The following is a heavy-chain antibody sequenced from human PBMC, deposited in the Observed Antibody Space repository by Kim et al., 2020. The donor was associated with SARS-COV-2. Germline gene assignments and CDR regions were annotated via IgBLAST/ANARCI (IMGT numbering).Heavy chain of an antibody. D-gene: IGHD1-26*01. V-gene: IGHV5-51*01. J-gene: IGHJ3*02. Sequence: SPSFQGQVTISADKSISTAYLQWSSLKASDTAMYYCASGSGSYEDDAFDIWGQGTMVTVSS. CDR3: ASGSGSYEDDAFDI.